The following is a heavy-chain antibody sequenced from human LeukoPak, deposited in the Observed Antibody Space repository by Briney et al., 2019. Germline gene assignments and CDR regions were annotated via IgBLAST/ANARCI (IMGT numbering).Heavy chain of an antibody. CDR2: ISAYNGNT. CDR1: GYTFTSYG. D-gene: IGHD3-10*01. V-gene: IGHV1-18*01. CDR3: ARGWFGELSLSVFDY. Sequence: GASVKVSCKASGYTFTSYGISWVRQAPGQGLEWMGWISAYNGNTNYAQKLQGRVTMTTDTSTSTAYMELRSLRSDDTAVYYCARGWFGELSLSVFDYWGQGTLDTVSS. J-gene: IGHJ4*02.